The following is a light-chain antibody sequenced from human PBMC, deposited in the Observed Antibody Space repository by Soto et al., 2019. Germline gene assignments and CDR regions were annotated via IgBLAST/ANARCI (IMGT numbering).Light chain of an antibody. CDR2: GAS. J-gene: IGKJ4*01. Sequence: DIQMTQSPSSLYASVGDRVTITCRASQSISNYLNWYQQKPGKAPKLLIYGASKLHSGVPSRFSGSGAGTDFTLTISSLQPEDFATFYCQQSYSSPLTFGGGTKVEIK. CDR1: QSISNY. V-gene: IGKV1-39*01. CDR3: QQSYSSPLT.